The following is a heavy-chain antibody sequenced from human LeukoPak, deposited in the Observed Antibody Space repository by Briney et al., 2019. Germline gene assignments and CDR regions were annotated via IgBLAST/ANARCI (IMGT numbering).Heavy chain of an antibody. CDR2: ITGSGGTT. V-gene: IGHV3-23*01. CDR3: ARVGFGELFTDY. D-gene: IGHD3-10*01. CDR1: GFTFSTYA. Sequence: GGSLRLSCAASGFTFSTYAMSWVCQAPGKGLNWVSTITGSGGTTYYADSVKGRFTISRDNSKNTLFLQMHSLRAEDTAVYYCARVGFGELFTDYWGQGTLVTVSS. J-gene: IGHJ4*02.